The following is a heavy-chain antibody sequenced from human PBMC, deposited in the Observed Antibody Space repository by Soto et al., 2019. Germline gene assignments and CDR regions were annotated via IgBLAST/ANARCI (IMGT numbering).Heavy chain of an antibody. CDR1: GYTFTSYG. J-gene: IGHJ4*02. D-gene: IGHD3-3*01. V-gene: IGHV1-18*01. CDR3: AREGAYDFWSGYYVYFDY. Sequence: GASVKVSCKASGYTFTSYGISWVRQAPGQGLEWMGWISAYNGNTNYAQKLQGRVTMTTDTSTSTAYMELRSLRSDDTAVYYCAREGAYDFWSGYYVYFDYWGQGTLVTVSS. CDR2: ISAYNGNT.